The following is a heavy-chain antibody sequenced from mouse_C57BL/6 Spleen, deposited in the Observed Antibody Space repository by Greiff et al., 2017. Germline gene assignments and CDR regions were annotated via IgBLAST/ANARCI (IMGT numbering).Heavy chain of an antibody. V-gene: IGHV1-61*01. J-gene: IGHJ3*01. CDR3: AREVTGSDWFAY. D-gene: IGHD2-5*01. Sequence: QVQLQQPGAELVRPGSSVKLSCKASGYTFTSYWMDWVKQRPGQGLEWIGNIYPSDSGTHYNQKFKDKATLTVDKSSSTAYMQLSSLTSEDSAVYYCAREVTGSDWFAYWGQGTLVTVSA. CDR2: IYPSDSGT. CDR1: GYTFTSYW.